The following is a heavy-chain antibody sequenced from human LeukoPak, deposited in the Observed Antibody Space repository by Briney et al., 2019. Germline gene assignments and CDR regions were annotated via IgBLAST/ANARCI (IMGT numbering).Heavy chain of an antibody. CDR2: INPNSGGT. CDR3: ARDWLWFGELLDYYYYGMDV. J-gene: IGHJ6*02. Sequence: ASVKVSCKASGYTFTGYYMHWVRQAPGQGLEWMGWINPNSGGTNYAQKFQGRVTMTRDTSISTAYMELSGLRSDDTAVYYCARDWLWFGELLDYYYYGMDVWGQGTTVTVSS. V-gene: IGHV1-2*02. CDR1: GYTFTGYY. D-gene: IGHD3-10*01.